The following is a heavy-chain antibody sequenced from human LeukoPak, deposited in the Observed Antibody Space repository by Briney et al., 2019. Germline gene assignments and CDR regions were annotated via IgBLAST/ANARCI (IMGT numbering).Heavy chain of an antibody. D-gene: IGHD2-2*01. CDR1: GGSVSNYY. CDR2: IYTSGST. V-gene: IGHV4-4*07. Sequence: PSETLSLTCTVSGGSVSNYYWIWIRQPAGKGLEWIGRIYTSGSTNYNPSLESRVTMSVDTSKKQFSLILSSVTAADTAVYYCARDRCNSTNCSARVAFDIWGQGTMVTVSS. CDR3: ARDRCNSTNCSARVAFDI. J-gene: IGHJ3*02.